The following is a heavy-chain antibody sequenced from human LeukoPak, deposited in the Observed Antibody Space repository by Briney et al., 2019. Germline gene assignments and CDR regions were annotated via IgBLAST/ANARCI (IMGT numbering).Heavy chain of an antibody. J-gene: IGHJ3*02. CDR2: IYHSGST. CDR1: GGSLSSGGYS. D-gene: IGHD4-23*01. CDR3: ARGGYGGNAFDI. V-gene: IGHV4-30-2*01. Sequence: PSQTLSLTCAVSGGSLSSGGYSWSWIRQPPGKGLEWIGYIYHSGSTYYNPSLKSRVTISVDRSKNQFSLKLSSVTAADTAVYYCARGGYGGNAFDIWGQGTMVTVSS.